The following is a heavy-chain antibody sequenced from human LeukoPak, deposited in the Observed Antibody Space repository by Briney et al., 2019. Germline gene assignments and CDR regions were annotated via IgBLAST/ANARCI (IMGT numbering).Heavy chain of an antibody. CDR1: GGSVSGYY. CDR3: ARDILTGYYLDY. Sequence: SETLSLTCAVYGGSVSGYYWSWIRQPPGKGLEWIGEINHSGSTNYNPSLKSRVTISVDTSKNEFSLKLSSVTAADTAVYYCARDILTGYYLDYWGQGTLVTVSS. J-gene: IGHJ4*02. CDR2: INHSGST. V-gene: IGHV4-34*01. D-gene: IGHD3-9*01.